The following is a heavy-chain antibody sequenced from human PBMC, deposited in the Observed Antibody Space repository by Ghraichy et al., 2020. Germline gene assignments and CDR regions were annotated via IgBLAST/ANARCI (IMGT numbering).Heavy chain of an antibody. J-gene: IGHJ6*02. CDR3: ESGGGRGGMGV. CDR2: IKQDGSEK. Sequence: GGSLRLSCAASGFTFSTYWMSWVRQAPGKGLEWVANIKQDGSEKYYVDSVKGRFTISRDNAKNSLFLQINSLRAEDTAVYYCESGGGRGGMGVWGQGTTVTVS. D-gene: IGHD4-23*01. CDR1: GFTFSTYW. V-gene: IGHV3-7*01.